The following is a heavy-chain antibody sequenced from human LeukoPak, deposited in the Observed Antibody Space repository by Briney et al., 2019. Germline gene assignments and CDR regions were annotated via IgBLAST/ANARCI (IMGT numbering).Heavy chain of an antibody. Sequence: ASVKVSCKVSGYTLTELSMHWVRQAPGKGLEWMGGFDPEDGETIYAQKFQGRVTMTEDTSTDTAYMELSSLRSEDTAMYYCATSSSYLRYYYYYVDVWGKGTTVTVSS. J-gene: IGHJ6*03. CDR3: ATSSSYLRYYYYYVDV. CDR1: GYTLTELS. V-gene: IGHV1-24*01. D-gene: IGHD3-22*01. CDR2: FDPEDGET.